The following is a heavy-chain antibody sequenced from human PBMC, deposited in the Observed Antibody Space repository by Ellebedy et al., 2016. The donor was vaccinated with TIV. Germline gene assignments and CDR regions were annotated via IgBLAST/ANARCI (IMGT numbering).Heavy chain of an antibody. CDR1: GFTFSNYA. CDR2: MDAGGNT. CDR3: AGGTY. J-gene: IGHJ4*02. Sequence: GESLKISCAASGFTFSNYAMSWVRQAPGKGLEWVSIMDAGGNTHYPDPVKGRFTVSRDNSKNPLYLQMNSLRAEDTAVYYCAGGTYWGQGTLVTVSS. V-gene: IGHV3-53*01.